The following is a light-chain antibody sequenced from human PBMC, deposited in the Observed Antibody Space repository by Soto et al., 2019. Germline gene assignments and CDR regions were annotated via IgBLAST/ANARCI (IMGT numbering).Light chain of an antibody. CDR2: AAS. V-gene: IGKV3-20*01. CDR3: QHYADAPPVFT. Sequence: DIVLTQSPGTLSLSPGDRATLSCRTSRFVSNYYVAWYQQRPGQAPGLLLYAASSRATDIPDRFSGSGSGTDFTLTISRLEPEDFAVYYCQHYADAPPVFTFGPGTKVEI. CDR1: RFVSNYY. J-gene: IGKJ3*01.